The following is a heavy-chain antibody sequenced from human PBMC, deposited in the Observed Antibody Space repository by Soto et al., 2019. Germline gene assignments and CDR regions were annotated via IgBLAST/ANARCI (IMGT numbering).Heavy chain of an antibody. Sequence: QVQVVESGGGVVQPGRSLRLSCAASGFTFSSYGMHWVRQAPGKGLEWVAVISYDGSNKYCAVSVKGRVTISSDNSKNTLYLQMNSLRAEDTAVYYCAKGGLTGEIGYWGQGTLVTVSS. D-gene: IGHD3-16*01. CDR2: ISYDGSNK. CDR3: AKGGLTGEIGY. CDR1: GFTFSSYG. J-gene: IGHJ4*02. V-gene: IGHV3-30*18.